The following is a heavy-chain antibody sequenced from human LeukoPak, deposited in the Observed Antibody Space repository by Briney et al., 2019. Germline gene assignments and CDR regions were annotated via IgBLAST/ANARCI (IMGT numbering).Heavy chain of an antibody. Sequence: GGSLRLSCAASGFTFSSYSMNWVRQAPGKGLEWVSSISSSSSYIYYADSVKGRFTISRDNAKNSLYLQMNSLRAEDTAVYYCARDRLVVTMARGGIIDYWGQGTLVTVSS. V-gene: IGHV3-21*01. CDR1: GFTFSSYS. D-gene: IGHD3-10*01. CDR3: ARDRLVVTMARGGIIDY. J-gene: IGHJ4*02. CDR2: ISSSSSYI.